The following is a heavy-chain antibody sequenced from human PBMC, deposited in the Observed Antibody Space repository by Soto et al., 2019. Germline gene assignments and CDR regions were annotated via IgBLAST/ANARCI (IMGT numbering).Heavy chain of an antibody. Sequence: QVQLVESGGGVVQPGWSLTLSCSASGFTFSNYGIHWVRQAPGKGLEWVAVVSSDGYTKYYADSLKGRFTISRDNSRNTLYLQMNSLSEQYTGTYYWAKEPTIAAVNFDYWGRGTLVIVSS. D-gene: IGHD6-13*01. V-gene: IGHV3-30*18. CDR3: AKEPTIAAVNFDY. CDR2: VSSDGYTK. CDR1: GFTFSNYG. J-gene: IGHJ4*02.